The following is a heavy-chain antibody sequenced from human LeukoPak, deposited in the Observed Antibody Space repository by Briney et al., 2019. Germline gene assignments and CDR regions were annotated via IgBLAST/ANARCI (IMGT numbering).Heavy chain of an antibody. CDR2: MWADGYTY. J-gene: IGHJ5*02. Sequence: GGSLRVSRAASRFTFNDYGMHWVRQAPGKGVEGGAMMWADGYTYHYADSVRGRFTVSRDNSKNTVYLQMNSLEAEDTAVYYCAKKGGTGWSENWFDAWGQGTLVTVSS. V-gene: IGHV3-33*06. CDR3: AKKGGTGWSENWFDA. D-gene: IGHD6-19*01. CDR1: RFTFNDYG.